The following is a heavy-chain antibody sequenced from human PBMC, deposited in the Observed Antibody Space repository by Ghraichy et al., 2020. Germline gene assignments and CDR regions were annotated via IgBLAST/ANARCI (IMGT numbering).Heavy chain of an antibody. J-gene: IGHJ3*02. D-gene: IGHD3-10*01. CDR3: AREKGVLWFGELLNDAFDI. Sequence: GGTLSLSCAASGFTVSSNYMSWVRQAPGKGLEWVSVIYSGGSTYYADSVKGRFTISRDNSKNTLYLQMNSLRAEDTAVYYCAREKGVLWFGELLNDAFDIWGQGTMVTVSS. V-gene: IGHV3-53*01. CDR1: GFTVSSNY. CDR2: IYSGGST.